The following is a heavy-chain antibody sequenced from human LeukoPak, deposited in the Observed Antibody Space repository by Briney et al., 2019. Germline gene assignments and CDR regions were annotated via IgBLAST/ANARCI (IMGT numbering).Heavy chain of an antibody. J-gene: IGHJ3*02. CDR3: ATGFGSSWSDAFDI. V-gene: IGHV1-24*01. D-gene: IGHD6-13*01. CDR1: GYTLTELS. Sequence: ASVKVSCNVSGYTLTELSMHWVRQAPGKGLEWMGGFDPEDGETIYAQKFQGRVTMTEDTSTDTAYMELSSLRSEDTAVYYCATGFGSSWSDAFDIWGQGTMVTVSS. CDR2: FDPEDGET.